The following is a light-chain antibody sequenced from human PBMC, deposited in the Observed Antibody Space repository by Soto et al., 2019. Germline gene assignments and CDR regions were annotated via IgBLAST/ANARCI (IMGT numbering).Light chain of an antibody. Sequence: DIVMTQSQDSLTVSLGERATINCKSSQSVLYSSNNQNYLAWYQQKPGQPPKLLIAWASSRESGVPERFSGSGSGTDFTLTISSLQAEDVAVYHCQQYYSAPPTFGGGTKVDIK. V-gene: IGKV4-1*01. J-gene: IGKJ4*01. CDR2: WAS. CDR3: QQYYSAPPT. CDR1: QSVLYSSNNQNY.